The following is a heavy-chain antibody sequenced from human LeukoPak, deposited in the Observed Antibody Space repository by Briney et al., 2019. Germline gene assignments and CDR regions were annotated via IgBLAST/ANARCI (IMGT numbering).Heavy chain of an antibody. J-gene: IGHJ4*02. CDR3: ARSREPGRDGDY. CDR1: GFTFSSYW. V-gene: IGHV3-74*01. Sequence: GGSLRLSCAASGFTFSSYWMHWVRQVPGKGLEWVSRISSEGMSTSYADSVKGRFTLSRDNAKNTLYLQMNSLRAEDTAVYYCARSREPGRDGDYWGQGTLVTVSS. CDR2: ISSEGMST. D-gene: IGHD5-24*01.